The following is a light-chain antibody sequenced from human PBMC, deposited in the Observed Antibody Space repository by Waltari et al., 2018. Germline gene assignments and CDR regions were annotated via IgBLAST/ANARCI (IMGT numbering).Light chain of an antibody. Sequence: SSELTQPPSVSVSPGQTARITCSGEALPKTYAYWYHQKAGQAPVLVIYYDNKRPSGIPERFAGSSSGTTATLTISRAQVEDEGDYYCYSADSSGNQRVFGGGTKVTVL. V-gene: IGLV3-10*01. CDR2: YDN. CDR1: ALPKTY. J-gene: IGLJ2*01. CDR3: YSADSSGNQRV.